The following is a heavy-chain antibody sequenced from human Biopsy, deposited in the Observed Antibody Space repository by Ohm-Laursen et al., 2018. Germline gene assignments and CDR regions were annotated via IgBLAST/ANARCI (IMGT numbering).Heavy chain of an antibody. CDR3: VKDGGQTAPYSFDV. CDR2: IWSSATYK. V-gene: IGHV3-33*06. CDR1: GFTFSDHN. J-gene: IGHJ3*01. Sequence: SLGLSCTASGFTFSDHNMHWVRQAPGKGLEWVAFIWSSATYKAYADSVKGRFTVSRVNSKNTVYLQMNSLSADDTAIYSCVKDGGQTAPYSFDVWGQGTMVTVSS. D-gene: IGHD3-16*01.